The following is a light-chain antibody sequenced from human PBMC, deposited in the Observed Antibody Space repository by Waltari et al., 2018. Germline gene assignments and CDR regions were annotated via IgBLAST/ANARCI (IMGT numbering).Light chain of an antibody. J-gene: IGKJ3*01. CDR3: QKYNSAPLT. V-gene: IGKV1-27*01. CDR1: QDISNH. CDR2: VAS. Sequence: DIQMTQSPSSLSASVGDRVTITCRASQDISNHLAWYQQKPGKFPKLLIYVASTLQSGVPSRFSGSGSGTDFTLTISSLQPEDVATYYCQKYNSAPLTFGPGTKVDIK.